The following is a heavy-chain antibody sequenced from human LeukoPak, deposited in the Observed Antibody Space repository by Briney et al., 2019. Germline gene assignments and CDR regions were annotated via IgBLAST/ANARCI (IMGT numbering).Heavy chain of an antibody. J-gene: IGHJ3*02. CDR1: GGTFSSYT. CDR3: ARVNCGGDCYSDRGAFDI. D-gene: IGHD2-21*02. Sequence: ASVKVSCKASGGTFSSYTITWVRQAPGQGLEWMGGIIPIFGTANYAQKFQGRVTITADESTSTAYMELSSVRSKDTAVYYCARVNCGGDCYSDRGAFDIWGQGTMVTVSS. CDR2: IIPIFGTA. V-gene: IGHV1-69*13.